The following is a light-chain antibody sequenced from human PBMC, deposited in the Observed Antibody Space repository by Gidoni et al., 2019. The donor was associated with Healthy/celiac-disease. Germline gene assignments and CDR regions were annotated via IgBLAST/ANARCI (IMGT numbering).Light chain of an antibody. V-gene: IGKV1-9*01. CDR2: AAS. Sequence: IQLTQSPSSLSASVGDRVTITCRASQGISSYLAWYQQTPGKAPTLLIYAASTLQSGVPSRFSGSGSWTDFTLTISSLQPEDFATYYCQQLNSYPPTFGPGTKVDIK. J-gene: IGKJ3*01. CDR3: QQLNSYPPT. CDR1: QGISSY.